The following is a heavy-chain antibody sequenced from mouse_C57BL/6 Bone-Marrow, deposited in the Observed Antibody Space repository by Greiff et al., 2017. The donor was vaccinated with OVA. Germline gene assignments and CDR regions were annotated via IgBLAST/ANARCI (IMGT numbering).Heavy chain of an antibody. CDR1: GYTFTSYG. Sequence: QVQLQQSGAELVRPGASVKLSCKASGYTFTSYGISWVKQRPGQGLEWIGEIYPRSGNTYYNEKFKGKATLTADKSSSTAYMELRSLTSEDSAVYFCARSGDSNYSYWGQGNLVTVSA. V-gene: IGHV1-81*01. CDR2: IYPRSGNT. J-gene: IGHJ3*01. D-gene: IGHD2-5*01. CDR3: ARSGDSNYSY.